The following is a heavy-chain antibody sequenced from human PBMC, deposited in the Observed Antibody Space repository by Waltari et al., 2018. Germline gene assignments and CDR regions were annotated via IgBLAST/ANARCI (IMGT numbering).Heavy chain of an antibody. CDR1: GFTFSSYS. CDR2: ISSTGTYT. CDR3: ATGGWGFYLDN. J-gene: IGHJ4*02. V-gene: IGHV3-21*01. Sequence: EVQQVESGGGLVKPGGSLRLSCAAAGFTFSSYSMNWVRQAPGKGLEWISSISSTGTYTHYADSVKGRFTISRDNAKNSLYLQMNSLRAEDTGVYWCATGGWGFYLDNWGQGTLVTFSS. D-gene: IGHD7-27*01.